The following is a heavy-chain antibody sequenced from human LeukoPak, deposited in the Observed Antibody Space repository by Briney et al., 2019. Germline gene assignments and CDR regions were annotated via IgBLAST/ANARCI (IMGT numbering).Heavy chain of an antibody. Sequence: PSETLSLTCAVSGYSISSGYYWGWIRQPPGKGLEWIGSIYHSGSTYYNPSLKSRVTISVDTSKNQFSLKLSSVTAADTAVYYCARVGDYGDYALDYWGQGTLVTVSS. V-gene: IGHV4-38-2*01. CDR1: GYSISSGYY. CDR2: IYHSGST. J-gene: IGHJ4*02. D-gene: IGHD4-17*01. CDR3: ARVGDYGDYALDY.